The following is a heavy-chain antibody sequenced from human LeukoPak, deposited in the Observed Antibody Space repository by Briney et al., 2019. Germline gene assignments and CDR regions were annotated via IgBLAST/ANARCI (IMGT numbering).Heavy chain of an antibody. CDR1: GFTFGDYA. V-gene: IGHV3-9*01. D-gene: IGHD2-2*01. CDR3: AKDEGGTNAWYCDS. J-gene: IGHJ4*02. Sequence: GGSLRLSCAASGFTFGDYAMHWVRQAPGKGLEWVSGISWNSDTIDYADSVKGRFTISRDNAENSLYLQMNTLRPEDTALYYCAKDEGGTNAWYCDSWGQGTLVTVSS. CDR2: ISWNSDTI.